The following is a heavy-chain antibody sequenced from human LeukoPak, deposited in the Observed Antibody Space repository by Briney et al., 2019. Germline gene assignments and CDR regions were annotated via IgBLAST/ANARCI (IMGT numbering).Heavy chain of an antibody. J-gene: IGHJ4*02. Sequence: GGSLRLSCAASGFTFSSYGMHWVRQAPGKGLEWVAVIWYDGSNKYYADSVKGRFTISRDNSKNTLYLQMNSLRAEDTAVYYCAKESLYCSSTSCYMFPIDYWGQGTLVTVSS. D-gene: IGHD2-2*02. CDR1: GFTFSSYG. V-gene: IGHV3-33*06. CDR3: AKESLYCSSTSCYMFPIDY. CDR2: IWYDGSNK.